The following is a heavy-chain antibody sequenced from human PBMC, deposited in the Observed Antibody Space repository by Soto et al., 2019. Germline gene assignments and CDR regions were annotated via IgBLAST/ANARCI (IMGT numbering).Heavy chain of an antibody. CDR3: ARGYYYDTSGDYSAFDI. V-gene: IGHV4-59*01. J-gene: IGHJ3*02. Sequence: SETLSLSCTVSGGSISGDYWSWIRQPPGKALEWVGYVYNNGGTKYNTSLKSRVTISVDTSNNQFSLKLTSVTAADTAGYYCARGYYYDTSGDYSAFDIWGQGTMVT. CDR1: GGSISGDY. D-gene: IGHD3-22*01. CDR2: VYNNGGT.